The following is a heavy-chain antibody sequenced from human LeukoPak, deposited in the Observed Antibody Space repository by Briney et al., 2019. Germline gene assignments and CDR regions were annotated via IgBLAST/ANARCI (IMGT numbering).Heavy chain of an antibody. CDR1: GFTFSSYS. D-gene: IGHD2-2*02. V-gene: IGHV3-21*01. Sequence: GGSLRLSCAASGFTFSSYSMNWVRQAPGKGLEWVASINSSSSYIYYADSVKGRFTISRDNAKNSLYLQMNSLRAEDTAVYYCAREVRGGYCSSTSCYTSWGQGTLVTVSS. CDR2: INSSSSYI. J-gene: IGHJ4*02. CDR3: AREVRGGYCSSTSCYTS.